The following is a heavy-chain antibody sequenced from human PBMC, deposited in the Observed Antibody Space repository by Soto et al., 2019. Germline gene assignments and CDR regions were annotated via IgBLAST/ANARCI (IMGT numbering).Heavy chain of an antibody. CDR1: GFTFSSYG. D-gene: IGHD2-21*01. J-gene: IGHJ4*02. CDR3: AKDRGYGYRYAH. V-gene: IGHV3-30*18. Sequence: GGSLRLSCAASGFTFSSYGMHWVRQAPGKGLEWVAVISYDGSNKYYADSVKGRFTISRDNSKNTLYLQMNSLRAEDTAVYYCAKDRGYGYRYAHWGQGTLVTVSS. CDR2: ISYDGSNK.